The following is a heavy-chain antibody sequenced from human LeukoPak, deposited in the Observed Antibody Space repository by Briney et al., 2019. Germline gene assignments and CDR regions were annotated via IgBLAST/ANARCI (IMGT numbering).Heavy chain of an antibody. CDR2: IGTGGDT. V-gene: IGHV3-13*01. CDR1: GVIFSNYD. Sequence: GGSLRLSCAASGVIFSNYDMHWVRQAAGKGLEWVSGIGTGGDTYYPGSVKGRFTISRENAKNSLYLNMNSLSAGDTAMYYCASSPAYSSSWYAIDTWGQGTLVTVSS. J-gene: IGHJ5*02. CDR3: ASSPAYSSSWYAIDT. D-gene: IGHD6-13*01.